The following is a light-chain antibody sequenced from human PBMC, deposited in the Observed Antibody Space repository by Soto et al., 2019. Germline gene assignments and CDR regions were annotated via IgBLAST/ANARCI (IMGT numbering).Light chain of an antibody. V-gene: IGKV2-28*01. CDR1: QSLLHSNGYNY. CDR3: MQALLPPLT. Sequence: DIVMTQSPLSLPVTPGEPASISCRSSQSLLHSNGYNYLDWYLQKPGQSPQLLIYLGSNRASGVPDRFSGSGSGTDFTLKISRVEAEDVGVYYCMQALLPPLTFGQGTKLEIK. J-gene: IGKJ2*01. CDR2: LGS.